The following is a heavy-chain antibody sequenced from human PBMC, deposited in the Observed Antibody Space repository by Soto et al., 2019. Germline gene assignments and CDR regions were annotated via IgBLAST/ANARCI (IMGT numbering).Heavy chain of an antibody. CDR2: MNPNSGNT. V-gene: IGHV1-8*01. D-gene: IGHD6-19*01. CDR3: ARLGPYSSGWYDYYYGMDL. CDR1: GYTFTSYD. Sequence: QVQLVQSGAEVKKPGASVKVSCKASGYTFTSYDINWVRQATGQGLEWMGWMNPNSGNTGYAQKFQGRVTMTRNTAISTANMELSRLRTEDTAVYYCARLGPYSSGWYDYYYGMDLWGQGTTVTVS. J-gene: IGHJ6*02.